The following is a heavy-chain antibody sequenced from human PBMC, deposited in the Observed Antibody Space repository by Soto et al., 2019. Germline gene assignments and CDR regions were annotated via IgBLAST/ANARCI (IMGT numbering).Heavy chain of an antibody. D-gene: IGHD3-3*01. CDR2: IGSKGNNYAT. V-gene: IGHV3-73*01. Sequence: EVQLVESGGGLVQPGGSLNLSCAASGFTFGGLALHWVGQASGKGRGGVGRIGSKGNNYATAYGASLKGRFTISRDDSKNTAYLQMNSLNTEDTAVYYCSRQASDFWSGKPQYYMDVWGKGTTVTVSS. J-gene: IGHJ6*03. CDR1: GFTFGGLA. CDR3: SRQASDFWSGKPQYYMDV.